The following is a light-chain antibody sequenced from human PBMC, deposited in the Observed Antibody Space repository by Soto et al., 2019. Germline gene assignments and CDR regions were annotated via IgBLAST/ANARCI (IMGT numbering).Light chain of an antibody. J-gene: IGKJ1*01. V-gene: IGKV1-6*01. Sequence: AIQMTQSPSSLSASKGDRVTITCRASQDIRHDLGWYQQKPGKAPKLLIYAASSLQSGVPSRFGGSGSGTDFTLTINSLQPEDFATYYCLQDYNYPWTFGQGSKVDI. CDR1: QDIRHD. CDR2: AAS. CDR3: LQDYNYPWT.